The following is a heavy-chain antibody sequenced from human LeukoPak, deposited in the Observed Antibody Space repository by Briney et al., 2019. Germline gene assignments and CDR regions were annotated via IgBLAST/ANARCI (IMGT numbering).Heavy chain of an antibody. D-gene: IGHD2-15*01. CDR1: GFTFSGSA. CDR2: IRSKTNSYAT. CDR3: TRHVDLVVVAATLLFES. V-gene: IGHV3-73*01. Sequence: GGSLRLSCAASGFTFSGSAMHWVRQASGKGLEWVGRIRSKTNSYATAYVASVKGRFTISRDDSENTAYLQMNSLKTEDTAMYYCTRHVDLVVVAATLLFESWGQGILVTVSS. J-gene: IGHJ4*02.